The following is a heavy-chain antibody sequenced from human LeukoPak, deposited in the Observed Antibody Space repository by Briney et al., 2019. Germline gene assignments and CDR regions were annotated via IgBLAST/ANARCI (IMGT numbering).Heavy chain of an antibody. CDR1: SGSIGSSNCY. CDR2: IYYSGIA. J-gene: IGHJ4*02. D-gene: IGHD6-19*01. V-gene: IGHV4-39*01. CDR3: ARQVNSMAGTHFDV. Sequence: SETLSLTCTVSSGSIGSSNCYWGWIRQPPGKGLEWIGSIYYSGIAYYNPTLKSRVTISVDASKSHFSLRLSSVTAADTAVYYCARQVNSMAGTHFDVWGLGTLVPVSS.